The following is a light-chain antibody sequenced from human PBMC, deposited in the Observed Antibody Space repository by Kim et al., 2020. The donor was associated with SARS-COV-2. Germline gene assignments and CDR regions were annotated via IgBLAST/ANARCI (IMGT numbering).Light chain of an antibody. CDR2: GAS. Sequence: EIVMTQSPATLSVSPGERATLSCRASQSISSNLAWYQQKPGQALRLLIYGASTRATGIPARFSGSGSGTEFTLTISSLQSEDFAVYYCQQYSNCPRTFGQGTKVDIK. CDR3: QQYSNCPRT. J-gene: IGKJ1*01. V-gene: IGKV3-15*01. CDR1: QSISSN.